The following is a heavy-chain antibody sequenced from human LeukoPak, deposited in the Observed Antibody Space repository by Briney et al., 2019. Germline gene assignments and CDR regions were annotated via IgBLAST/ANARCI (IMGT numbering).Heavy chain of an antibody. V-gene: IGHV4-59*01. CDR3: ASAPNENFFDY. CDR1: GVPISIYH. CDR2: ISYSGET. Sequence: PSETLSLTCNVAGVPISIYHWSWIRQAPGKGLEWIGYISYSGETNYNPSLKSRVTISQDTSTNQFTLKLTSVTAADTAIYYCASAPNENFFDYWGQGTLVTDSS. J-gene: IGHJ4*02.